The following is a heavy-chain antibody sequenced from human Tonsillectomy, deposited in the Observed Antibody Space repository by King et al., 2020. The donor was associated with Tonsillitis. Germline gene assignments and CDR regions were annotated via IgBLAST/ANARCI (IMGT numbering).Heavy chain of an antibody. J-gene: IGHJ6*03. CDR2: IYHSGNT. CDR3: ARGTSAIDYMDV. CDR1: GGSISSNNW. D-gene: IGHD6-13*01. Sequence: VQLQESGPGLVKPSGTLSLICAVSGGSISSNNWWSWVRPPPGQGREWIGEIYHSGNTNYNPSLKSRVTLSVDKSKKQFSLNLSSVTAADTAVYYCARGTSAIDYMDVWGKGTTVTVS. V-gene: IGHV4-4*02.